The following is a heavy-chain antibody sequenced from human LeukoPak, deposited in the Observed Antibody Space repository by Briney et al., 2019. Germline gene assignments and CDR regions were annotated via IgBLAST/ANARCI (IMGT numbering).Heavy chain of an antibody. CDR2: ISGSGGST. D-gene: IGHD3-9*01. V-gene: IGHV3-23*01. CDR1: GFTFSTYA. Sequence: GGSLRLSCAASGFTFSTYAMIWVRQAPGKGLEWVSSISGSGGSTYYADSVKGRFTISRDNSKNMLYLQLNSLRAEDTAVYYCAKGDPPTYYDILTGQDYWGQGTLVTVSS. CDR3: AKGDPPTYYDILTGQDY. J-gene: IGHJ4*02.